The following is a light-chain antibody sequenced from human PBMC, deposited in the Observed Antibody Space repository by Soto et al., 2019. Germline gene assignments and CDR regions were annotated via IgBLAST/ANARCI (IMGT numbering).Light chain of an antibody. V-gene: IGKV1-39*01. CDR1: QSISSH. CDR2: AAS. Sequence: TRSTSYVSASVGDGVAITCLSSQSISSHLSWYQQKPGKAPQLLIYAASSLHSGVPSRFSGSGSGTDFTLSISSLQPEDFATYYFQQSYSTPLTFGPGTKVDIK. J-gene: IGKJ3*01. CDR3: QQSYSTPLT.